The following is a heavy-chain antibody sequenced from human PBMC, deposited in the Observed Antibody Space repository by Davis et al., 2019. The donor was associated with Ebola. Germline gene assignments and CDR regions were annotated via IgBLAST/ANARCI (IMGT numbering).Heavy chain of an antibody. J-gene: IGHJ5*02. Sequence: AASVQVSCKASGYTFNSYYLHWVRQAPGHGLEWMGIINPFSGSTTYAQRFQGRVTMTWDTSTGTVYMELSSLTSEDTAVYYCDRDQVLGSTYCSDCYPRGVDRWGQGTLVSVSS. CDR2: INPFSGST. V-gene: IGHV1-46*02. CDR1: GYTFNSYY. CDR3: DRDQVLGSTYCSDCYPRGVDR. D-gene: IGHD2-15*01.